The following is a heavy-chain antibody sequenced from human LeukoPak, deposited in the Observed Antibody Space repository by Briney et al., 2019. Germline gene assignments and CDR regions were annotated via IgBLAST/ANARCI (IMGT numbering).Heavy chain of an antibody. CDR3: ATLEFADS. J-gene: IGHJ4*02. D-gene: IGHD3-10*01. V-gene: IGHV3-48*01. Sequence: GGSLRLSCAASGITFITHSLNWVRQVPGKGLEWISYISSRSSTIYYADSVRGRFTISTDDANSSLYLQMNSLRADDTAVYYCATLEFADSWGQGTPVTVSS. CDR2: ISSRSSTI. CDR1: GITFITHS.